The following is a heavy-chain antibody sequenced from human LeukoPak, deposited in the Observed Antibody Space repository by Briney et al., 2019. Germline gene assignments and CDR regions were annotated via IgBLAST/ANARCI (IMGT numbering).Heavy chain of an antibody. V-gene: IGHV3-21*01. J-gene: IGHJ4*02. Sequence: PGGALRLSCAASGFTFSSHSRNSVRQAPGQVLESVSAVSSTSSYIYYAGSVKGRFTISRDNAKNSVYLQMNSLRAEDTAVYYCVRDLWNEVKIFDYWGQGTLVTVSS. D-gene: IGHD3-3*01. CDR2: VSSTSSYI. CDR1: GFTFSSHS. CDR3: VRDLWNEVKIFDY.